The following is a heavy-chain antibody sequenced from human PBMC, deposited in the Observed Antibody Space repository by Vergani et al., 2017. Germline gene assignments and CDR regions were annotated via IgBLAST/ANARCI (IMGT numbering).Heavy chain of an antibody. D-gene: IGHD2-2*01. CDR2: IYYSGST. Sequence: QVQLQASGPGLVKPSETLSLTCTVSGGSISSYYWSWIRQPPGKGLEWIGYIYYSGSTNYNPSLKSRVTISVDTSKNQFSLRLSSVTAADTAGYYCARVWGYCSSTSCYQYYFDYWGQGTLVTVSS. J-gene: IGHJ4*02. V-gene: IGHV4-59*01. CDR3: ARVWGYCSSTSCYQYYFDY. CDR1: GGSISSYY.